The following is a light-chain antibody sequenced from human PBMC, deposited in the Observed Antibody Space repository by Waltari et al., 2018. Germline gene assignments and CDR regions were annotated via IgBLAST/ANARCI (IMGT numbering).Light chain of an antibody. J-gene: IGKJ2*01. Sequence: DIQMTQSPSTLSASIGASVTLSCRASQSVNTWLSWYQQKPGKAPELLIYKASNLQTGVPSMFSGSESGTKVTLTNSRLPPDNVATYYGQQYNTFPDNFGQGTTLEIK. CDR2: KAS. V-gene: IGKV1-5*03. CDR1: QSVNTW. CDR3: QQYNTFPDN.